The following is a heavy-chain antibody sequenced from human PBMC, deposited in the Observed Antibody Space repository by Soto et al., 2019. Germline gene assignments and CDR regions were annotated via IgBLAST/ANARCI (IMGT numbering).Heavy chain of an antibody. J-gene: IGHJ3*01. CDR2: TYLRSKWYN. D-gene: IGHD2-15*01. CDR3: ARAAVAFDAFDL. Sequence: QLQQSGPGLVKPSQTLSLTCGISGDSVSSNSATWNWIRQSPSRGLEWLGRTYLRSKWYNEYAVSVKSRIAISPDTSKNHFSLHLSSVTPEDTAVYFCARAAVAFDAFDLWGKGTVVTVSS. CDR1: GDSVSSNSAT. V-gene: IGHV6-1*01.